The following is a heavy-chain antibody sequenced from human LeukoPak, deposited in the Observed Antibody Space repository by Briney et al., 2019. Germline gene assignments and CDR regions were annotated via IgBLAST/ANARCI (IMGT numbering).Heavy chain of an antibody. D-gene: IGHD6-19*01. Sequence: SQTLSLTCTVSGGSISSGSYYWSWIRQPAGKGLEWIGRIYTSGSTNYNPSLKSRVTISVDTSKNQFSLKLSSVTAADTAVYYCARTPSSAYSSGWYGGAYYFDYWGQGTLVTVSS. CDR2: IYTSGST. CDR1: GGSISSGSYY. CDR3: ARTPSSAYSSGWYGGAYYFDY. V-gene: IGHV4-61*02. J-gene: IGHJ4*02.